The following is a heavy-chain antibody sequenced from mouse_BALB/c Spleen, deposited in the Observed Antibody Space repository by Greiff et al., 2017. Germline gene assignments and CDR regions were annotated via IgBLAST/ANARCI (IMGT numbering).Heavy chain of an antibody. CDR1: GFSLTSYG. V-gene: IGHV2-2*02. J-gene: IGHJ3*01. D-gene: IGHD1-3*01. CDR3: ASITSWFAY. Sequence: VQLQESGPGLVQPSQSLSITCTVSGFSLTSYGVHWVRQSPGKGLEWLGVIWSGGSTDYNAAFISRLSISKDNSKSQVFFKMNSLQANDTAIYYCASITSWFAYWGQGTLVTVSA. CDR2: IWSGGST.